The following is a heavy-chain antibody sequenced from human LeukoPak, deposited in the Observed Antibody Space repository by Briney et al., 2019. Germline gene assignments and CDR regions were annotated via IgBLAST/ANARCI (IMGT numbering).Heavy chain of an antibody. CDR2: ISFDGTNK. Sequence: GGSLRLSCAASGFTFSSYGMHWVRQAPGKGLEWVAVISFDGTNKYYGDSVEGRFSVSRDNSKNTLYLQMNSLRPDDTAMYYCATDYGDYEPIDYWGQGTLVTVSS. D-gene: IGHD4-17*01. CDR1: GFTFSSYG. V-gene: IGHV3-30*19. J-gene: IGHJ4*02. CDR3: ATDYGDYEPIDY.